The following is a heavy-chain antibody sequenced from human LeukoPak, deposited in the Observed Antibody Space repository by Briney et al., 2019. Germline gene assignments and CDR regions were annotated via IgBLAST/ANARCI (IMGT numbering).Heavy chain of an antibody. CDR2: INAGNGNT. V-gene: IGHV1-3*01. Sequence: GASVKVSCKASGYTFTSYAMHWVRQAPGQRLEWMGWINAGNGNTKYSQKFQGRVTITRDTSASTAYMELSSLRSEDTAVYYCARRPGKMTTVTSRGFDYWGQGTLVTVSS. J-gene: IGHJ4*02. CDR3: ARRPGKMTTVTSRGFDY. D-gene: IGHD4-17*01. CDR1: GYTFTSYA.